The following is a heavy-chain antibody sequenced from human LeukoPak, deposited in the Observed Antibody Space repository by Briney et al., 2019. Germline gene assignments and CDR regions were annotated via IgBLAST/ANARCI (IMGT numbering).Heavy chain of an antibody. D-gene: IGHD3-16*01. CDR3: ARGPRGGDNNWFDP. Sequence: SETLSLTCTVSGGSISSYYWSWVRQPAGKGLEWIGRIYTSGSTNYNPSLKSRVTMSVDTSKNQFSLKLSSVTAADTAVYYCARGPRGGDNNWFDPWGQGILVTVSS. V-gene: IGHV4-4*07. CDR1: GGSISSYY. J-gene: IGHJ5*02. CDR2: IYTSGST.